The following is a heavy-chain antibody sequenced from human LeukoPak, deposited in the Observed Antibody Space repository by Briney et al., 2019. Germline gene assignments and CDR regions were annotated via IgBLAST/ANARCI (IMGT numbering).Heavy chain of an antibody. CDR1: GFTFSSYA. D-gene: IGHD2-15*01. Sequence: GGSLRLSCAASGFTFSSYAMSWVRQAPGKELEWVSAISGSGGSTYYADSVKGRFTISRDNSKNTLYLQMNSLRAEDTAVYYCAKESGGYCSGGSCVDFDYWGQGTLVTVSS. CDR3: AKESGGYCSGGSCVDFDY. V-gene: IGHV3-23*01. CDR2: ISGSGGST. J-gene: IGHJ4*02.